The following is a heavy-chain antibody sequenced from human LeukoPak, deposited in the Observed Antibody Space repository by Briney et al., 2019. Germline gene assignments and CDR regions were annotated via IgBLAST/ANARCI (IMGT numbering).Heavy chain of an antibody. Sequence: SETLSPTCTVSGGSISSYYWSWIRQPPGKGLEWIGYIYYSGSTNYNPSLKSRVTISVDTSKNQFSLKLSSVTAADTAVYYCARANMVRGVGSFFDRNWFDPWGQGTLVTVSS. V-gene: IGHV4-59*01. J-gene: IGHJ5*02. CDR3: ARANMVRGVGSFFDRNWFDP. CDR2: IYYSGST. CDR1: GGSISSYY. D-gene: IGHD3-10*01.